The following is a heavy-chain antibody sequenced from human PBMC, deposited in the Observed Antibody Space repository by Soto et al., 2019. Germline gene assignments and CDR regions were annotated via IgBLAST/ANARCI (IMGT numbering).Heavy chain of an antibody. D-gene: IGHD4-17*01. CDR2: TSYDGRNK. CDR3: AGVYYGGDSVNNY. Sequence: QVQLVESGGGVVQPGRSLRLSCAASGLTFSSYAMSWVRQAPGKGLEWVAATSYDGRNKYYADSVKGRFTISRDNSKNTLDLQMNSLRAEDTAVYYCAGVYYGGDSVNNYWGQGTLVTVSS. V-gene: IGHV3-30*04. J-gene: IGHJ4*02. CDR1: GLTFSSYA.